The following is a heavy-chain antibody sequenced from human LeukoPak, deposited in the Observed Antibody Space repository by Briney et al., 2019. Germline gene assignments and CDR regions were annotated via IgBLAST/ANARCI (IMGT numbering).Heavy chain of an antibody. Sequence: PGGSLGLSCAASGFTYSSYAMSWVRQAPGKGLEWVSASSGSGGSTYYADSVKGRFAISRDNSKNTLYLQMNSLRAEDTAVYYCAKGGDGYLPHTWGQGTLVTVSS. CDR2: SSGSGGST. V-gene: IGHV3-23*01. CDR3: AKGGDGYLPHT. J-gene: IGHJ5*02. CDR1: GFTYSSYA. D-gene: IGHD5-24*01.